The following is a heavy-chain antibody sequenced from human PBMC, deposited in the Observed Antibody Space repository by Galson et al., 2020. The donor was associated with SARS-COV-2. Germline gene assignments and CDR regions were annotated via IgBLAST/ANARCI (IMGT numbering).Heavy chain of an antibody. J-gene: IGHJ4*02. Sequence: SATLYLTCTVPGGSISSYSWSWIRQPPGKGLEWLGYIYYSGSTNYNPSLKSRVTISVDTSKNQFSLKLSSVTAADTAVYYCARVYTVDYYFDYWGQGTLVTVSS. V-gene: IGHV4-59*13. CDR1: GGSISSYS. CDR3: ARVYTVDYYFDY. D-gene: IGHD2-8*01. CDR2: IYYSGST.